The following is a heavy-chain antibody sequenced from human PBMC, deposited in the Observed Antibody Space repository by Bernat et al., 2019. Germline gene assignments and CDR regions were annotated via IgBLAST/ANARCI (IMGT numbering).Heavy chain of an antibody. J-gene: IGHJ6*03. CDR2: ISYDGSNK. Sequence: VQLVESGGGVVQPGRSLRLSCAASGFTFGSYAMHWVRQAPGKGLEWVAVISYDGSNKYYADSVKGRFTISRDNSKNTLYLQMNSLRAEDTAVYYCAREGFYYYGSGSYYDRDYYYYMDVWGKGTTVTVSS. CDR1: GFTFGSYA. V-gene: IGHV3-30-3*01. D-gene: IGHD3-10*01. CDR3: AREGFYYYGSGSYYDRDYYYYMDV.